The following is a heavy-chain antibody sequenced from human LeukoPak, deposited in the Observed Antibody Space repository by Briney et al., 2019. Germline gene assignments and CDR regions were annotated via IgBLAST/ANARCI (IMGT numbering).Heavy chain of an antibody. CDR2: IKQDGSEK. Sequence: GGSLRLSCAASRFTFSSSWMSWVRQAPGKGLEWVANIKQDGSEKYSVDSVKGRFTISRDNSRKTLYLEMNSMSAEDTAVYYCGKGEHYYDSSGYYWGQGTRVTVSS. CDR1: RFTFSSSW. J-gene: IGHJ4*02. CDR3: GKGEHYYDSSGYY. D-gene: IGHD3-22*01. V-gene: IGHV3-7*03.